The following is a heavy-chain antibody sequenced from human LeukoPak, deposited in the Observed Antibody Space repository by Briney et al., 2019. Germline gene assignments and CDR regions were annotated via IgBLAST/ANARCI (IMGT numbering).Heavy chain of an antibody. CDR2: ISSSSSYT. D-gene: IGHD6-13*01. CDR1: GFTFSDYY. V-gene: IGHV3-11*06. Sequence: GSLRLSCAASGFTFSDYYMSWIRQASGEGLEWVSYISSSSSYTNYADSVKGRFTISRDNAKNSLYLQMNSLRAEDTAVYYCARDHSSSWYAAGAFDIWGQGTMVTVSS. J-gene: IGHJ3*02. CDR3: ARDHSSSWYAAGAFDI.